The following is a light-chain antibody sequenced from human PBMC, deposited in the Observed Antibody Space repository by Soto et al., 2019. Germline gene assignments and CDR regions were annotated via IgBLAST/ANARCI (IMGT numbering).Light chain of an antibody. V-gene: IGKV3-15*01. CDR1: QSIASN. Sequence: IVMTQSPATLSVSPGERATLSCRASQSIASNLAWYQQKPGQAPRLLIYGASTRATGIPARLSGSGSGTKFTLIISSLQSEDFAVYYCQQYNNWPPWTFGQGTKVDIK. J-gene: IGKJ1*01. CDR2: GAS. CDR3: QQYNNWPPWT.